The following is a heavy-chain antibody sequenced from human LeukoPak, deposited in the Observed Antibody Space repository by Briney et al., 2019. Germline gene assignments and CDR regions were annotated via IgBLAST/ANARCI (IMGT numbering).Heavy chain of an antibody. Sequence: PSETLSLTCTVSGGSISSGSYYWSWIRQPAGKGLEWIGRIYTSGSTNYNPSLKSRVTISVDTSKNQFSLKLSSVTAADTAVYYCASNIAAAGPEDDAFDIWGQGTMVTVSS. CDR1: GGSISSGSYY. CDR3: ASNIAAAGPEDDAFDI. D-gene: IGHD6-13*01. J-gene: IGHJ3*02. V-gene: IGHV4-61*02. CDR2: IYTSGST.